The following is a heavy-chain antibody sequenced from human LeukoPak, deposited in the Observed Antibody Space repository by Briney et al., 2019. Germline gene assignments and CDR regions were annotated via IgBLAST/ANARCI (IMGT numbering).Heavy chain of an antibody. CDR1: GGSISSGGYS. J-gene: IGHJ4*02. D-gene: IGHD5-24*01. CDR3: ARVEAATTNPRFGY. Sequence: SETLSLTCAVSGGSISSGGYSWSWIRQPPGKGLEWIGYFYHSGSTYYNPSLKSRVTISVDRSKNQFSLKLSSVTAADTAVYYCARVEAATTNPRFGYWGQGTLVTVSS. V-gene: IGHV4-30-2*01. CDR2: FYHSGST.